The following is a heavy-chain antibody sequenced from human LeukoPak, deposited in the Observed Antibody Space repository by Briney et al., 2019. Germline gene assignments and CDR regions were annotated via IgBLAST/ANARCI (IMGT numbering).Heavy chain of an antibody. CDR3: ARLGELSNTDY. J-gene: IGHJ4*02. CDR1: GFTFSTYA. V-gene: IGHV3-23*01. Sequence: GGSLRLSCAPSGFTFSTYAMIRVRQAPGKGLEWVSAISGNGGGTYYADSVKGRFTISRDNSKNTLFLQMNSLRAEDTAVYYCARLGELSNTDYWGQGTLVTVSS. D-gene: IGHD3-16*02. CDR2: ISGNGGGT.